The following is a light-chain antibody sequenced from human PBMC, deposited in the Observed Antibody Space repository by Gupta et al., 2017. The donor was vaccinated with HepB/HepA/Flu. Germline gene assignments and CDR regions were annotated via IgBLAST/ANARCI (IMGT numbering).Light chain of an antibody. J-gene: IGLJ2*01. Sequence: SSELTQDPTVSVALGQTVRITCQGDGIRKYYASWYQQKPRPAPVLVIPGKNNRPSGIPDRFSGSSSGNTASLTITGAQAEDEADYYCNSRDSSGNLVVFGGGTKLIVL. CDR1: GIRKYY. CDR3: NSRDSSGNLVV. CDR2: GKN. V-gene: IGLV3-19*01.